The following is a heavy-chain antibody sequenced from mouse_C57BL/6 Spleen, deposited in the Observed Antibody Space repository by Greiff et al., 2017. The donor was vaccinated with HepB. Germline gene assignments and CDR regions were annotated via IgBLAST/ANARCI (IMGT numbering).Heavy chain of an antibody. CDR3: TRSDGAWFAD. V-gene: IGHV1-15*01. J-gene: IGHJ3*01. Sequence: VQLQQSGAELVRPGASVTLSCKASGYTFTDYEMHWVKQTPVHGLEWIGAIDPETGGTAYNQKFKGKAILTADKSSSTAYMELRSLTSEDSAVYYCTRSDGAWFADWGQGTLVTVSA. CDR2: IDPETGGT. CDR1: GYTFTDYE.